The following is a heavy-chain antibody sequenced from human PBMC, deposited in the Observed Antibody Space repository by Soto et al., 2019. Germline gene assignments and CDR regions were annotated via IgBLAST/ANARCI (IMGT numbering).Heavy chain of an antibody. CDR3: AREADFASSGYVLDY. Sequence: EVQLVESGGGLVKPGGSLRLSCAASGFTFNRYSMNWVRQAPGKGLEWVSSVTSSSSSTLYADSVKGRFTISRDDAKDSLFLQMNSLRADDTAVYYCAREADFASSGYVLDYWGQGTLVTVSS. V-gene: IGHV3-21*02. CDR1: GFTFNRYS. D-gene: IGHD3-22*01. CDR2: VTSSSSST. J-gene: IGHJ4*02.